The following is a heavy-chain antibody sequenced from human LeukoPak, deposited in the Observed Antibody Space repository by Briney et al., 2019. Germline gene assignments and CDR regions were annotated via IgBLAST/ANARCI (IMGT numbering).Heavy chain of an antibody. CDR3: ARMRNSGDSSGYSLYFDY. Sequence: RESGPTLVNPTQTLTLTCTFSGFSLSTSGMCVSWIRQPPGKALEWLARIDWDDDKYYSTSLKTRLTISKDTSKNQVVLTMTNMDPVDTATYYCARMRNSGDSSGYSLYFDYWGQGTLVTVSS. CDR2: IDWDDDK. J-gene: IGHJ4*02. D-gene: IGHD3-22*01. CDR1: GFSLSTSGMC. V-gene: IGHV2-70*11.